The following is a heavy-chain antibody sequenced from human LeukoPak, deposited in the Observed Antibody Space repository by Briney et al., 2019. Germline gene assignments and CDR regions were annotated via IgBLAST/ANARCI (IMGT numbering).Heavy chain of an antibody. V-gene: IGHV3-21*01. CDR3: AREVYCSHTTCYYFDY. CDR2: ISDSSRYI. J-gene: IGHJ4*02. D-gene: IGHD2/OR15-2a*01. CDR1: GFTFSSYS. Sequence: GGSLRLSCAASGFTFSSYSMNWVRQAPGKGLEWVSSISDSSRYIFYADSVKGRFTISRDNAENSLYLQMNSLRAEDTAVYYCAREVYCSHTTCYYFDYWGLGTLVTVSS.